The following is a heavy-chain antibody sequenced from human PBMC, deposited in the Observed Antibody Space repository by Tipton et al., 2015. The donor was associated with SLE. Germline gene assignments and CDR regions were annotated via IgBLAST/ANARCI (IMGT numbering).Heavy chain of an antibody. V-gene: IGHV4-39*07. CDR3: ARDLSRYCSGGSCLNWFDP. D-gene: IGHD2-15*01. J-gene: IGHJ5*02. CDR1: GGSISSSSYY. Sequence: TLSLTCTVSGGSISSSSYYWGWIRQPPGKGLEWIGEINHSGSTNYNPSLKSRVTISVDTSKNQFSLKLSSVTAADTAVYYCARDLSRYCSGGSCLNWFDPWGQGTLVTVSS. CDR2: INHSGST.